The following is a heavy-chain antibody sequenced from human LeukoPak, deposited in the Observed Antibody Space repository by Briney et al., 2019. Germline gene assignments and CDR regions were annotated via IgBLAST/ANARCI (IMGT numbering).Heavy chain of an antibody. J-gene: IGHJ3*02. V-gene: IGHV1-69*13. CDR2: NIPIFGTA. CDR3: ARDREEYSSSWYVAFDI. D-gene: IGHD6-13*01. Sequence: SVKVSCKASGGTFSSYAISWVRQAPGQGLEWMGGNIPIFGTANYAQKFQGRVTITADESTSTAYMELSSLRSEDTAVYYCARDREEYSSSWYVAFDIWGQGTMVTVSS. CDR1: GGTFSSYA.